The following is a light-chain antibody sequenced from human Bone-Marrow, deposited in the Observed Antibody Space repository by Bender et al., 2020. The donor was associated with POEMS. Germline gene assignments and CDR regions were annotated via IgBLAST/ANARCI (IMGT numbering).Light chain of an antibody. CDR2: DVS. Sequence: QSALTQPASVSGSPGQSITISCTGTSSDIGTYNHVSWYQQDPGKAPKLIIFDVSNRPSGVSDRFSGSKSGSTASLTISGLQAEDEADYYCCSYAGSSTFVLFGGGTKLTVL. J-gene: IGLJ2*01. V-gene: IGLV2-23*02. CDR3: CSYAGSSTFVL. CDR1: SSDIGTYNH.